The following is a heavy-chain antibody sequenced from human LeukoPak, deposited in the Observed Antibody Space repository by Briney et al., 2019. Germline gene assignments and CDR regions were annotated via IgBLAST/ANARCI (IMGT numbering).Heavy chain of an antibody. V-gene: IGHV4-4*09. J-gene: IGHJ6*03. CDR3: ARAGPPGRYYYMDV. Sequence: PSETLSLTCTVSGGSISSYYRSWIRQPPGKGLEWIGYIYTSGSTNYNPSLKSRVTISVDTSKNQFSLKLSSVTAADTAVYYCARAGPPGRYYYMDVWGKGTTVTVSS. CDR1: GGSISSYY. CDR2: IYTSGST.